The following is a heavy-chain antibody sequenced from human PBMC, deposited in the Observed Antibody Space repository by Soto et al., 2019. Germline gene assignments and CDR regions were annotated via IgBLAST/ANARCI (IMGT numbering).Heavy chain of an antibody. Sequence: PXGSLKLSCAASGFTVSSNYMSWVRQAPGKGLEWVSVIYSGGSTYYADSVKGRFTISRDNSKNTLYLQMNSLRAEDTAVYYCARGKMGGYDSSGYQTLDYWGQGTLVTVSS. CDR3: ARGKMGGYDSSGYQTLDY. J-gene: IGHJ4*02. CDR1: GFTVSSNY. D-gene: IGHD3-22*01. CDR2: IYSGGST. V-gene: IGHV3-53*01.